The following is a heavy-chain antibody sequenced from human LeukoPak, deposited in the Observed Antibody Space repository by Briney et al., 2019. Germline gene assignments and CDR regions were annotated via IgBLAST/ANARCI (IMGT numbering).Heavy chain of an antibody. D-gene: IGHD2-15*01. CDR2: ITFTGGNT. CDR1: GFTFSDYA. V-gene: IGHV3-23*01. CDR3: AKDGGSIAAQYDY. J-gene: IGHJ4*02. Sequence: GGSLRLSCEASGFTFSDYAMSWVRQAPGKGLEWVSSITFTGGNTYYADSVRGRFTTSRDNSKNTLYLQMNSLRVDDTAVFYCAKDGGSIAAQYDYWGQGTLVTVPS.